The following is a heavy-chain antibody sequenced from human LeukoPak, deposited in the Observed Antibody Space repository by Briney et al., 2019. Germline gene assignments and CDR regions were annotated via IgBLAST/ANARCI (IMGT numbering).Heavy chain of an antibody. CDR1: GFTFSSYG. V-gene: IGHV3-33*01. D-gene: IGHD3-22*01. CDR2: IWYDGSNK. Sequence: GRSLRLSCAASGFTFSSYGMHWVRQAPGKGLEWVAVIWYDGSNKYYADSVKGRFTISRDNSKNTLYLQMNSLRAEDTAVYYCARSGNDYYDSSGYYSGVGVYWGQGTLVTVSS. CDR3: ARSGNDYYDSSGYYSGVGVY. J-gene: IGHJ4*02.